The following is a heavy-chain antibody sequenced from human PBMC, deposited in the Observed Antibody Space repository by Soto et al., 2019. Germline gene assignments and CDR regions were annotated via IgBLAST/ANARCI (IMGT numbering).Heavy chain of an antibody. V-gene: IGHV4-31*02. CDR3: ARDRSGTSNECDY. D-gene: IGHD1-1*01. Sequence: SETLSLTCTVSGGSISSGGYYWSWIRQHPGKGLEWIGYIYYSGSTYHNPSLKSRVTISVDTSKNQFSLKLSSVTAADTAVYYCARDRSGTSNECDYWGQGTLVTVSS. J-gene: IGHJ4*02. CDR1: GGSISSGGYY. CDR2: IYYSGST.